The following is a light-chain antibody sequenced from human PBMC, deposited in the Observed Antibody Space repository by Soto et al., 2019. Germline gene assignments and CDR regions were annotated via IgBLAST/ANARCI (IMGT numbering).Light chain of an antibody. CDR1: ESIDNW. CDR2: AAS. V-gene: IGKV1-39*01. CDR3: HHSSSPPQT. J-gene: IGKJ1*01. Sequence: IKMNNSPSTLSASAGDTVTITCRASESIDNWLAWYQQKPGKVPKLLIYAASSLRSGVPSRISGSGSGTDFTLTISSLQPEDFATYYCHHSSSPPQTFGQGTKVDI.